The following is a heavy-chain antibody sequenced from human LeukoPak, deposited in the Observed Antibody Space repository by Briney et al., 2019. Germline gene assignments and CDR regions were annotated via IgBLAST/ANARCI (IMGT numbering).Heavy chain of an antibody. CDR2: INPNSGGT. CDR3: ARGPYYYGSGSYYIGY. Sequence: GASVKVSCKASGYTFTSYDINWVRQAPGQGLEWMGWINPNSGGTNYAQKFQGRVTMTRDTSISTAYMELSRLRSDDTAVYYCARGPYYYGSGSYYIGYWGQGTLVTVSS. V-gene: IGHV1-2*02. D-gene: IGHD3-10*01. J-gene: IGHJ4*02. CDR1: GYTFTSYD.